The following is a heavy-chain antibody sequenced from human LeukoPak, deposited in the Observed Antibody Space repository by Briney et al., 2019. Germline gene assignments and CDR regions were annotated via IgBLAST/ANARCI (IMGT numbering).Heavy chain of an antibody. CDR3: VTSLIHGDSGDYYAY. D-gene: IGHD3-22*01. CDR1: GYTFSTFTKYW. Sequence: GESLKISCRGSGYTFSTFTKYWIGWVRQMPGKGLEWMGIIYPGDSRTRYSPSFQGQVTMSADKSISTAYLQWRSLKASDTAIYYCVTSLIHGDSGDYYAYWGQGTLVTASS. CDR2: IYPGDSRT. J-gene: IGHJ4*02. V-gene: IGHV5-51*01.